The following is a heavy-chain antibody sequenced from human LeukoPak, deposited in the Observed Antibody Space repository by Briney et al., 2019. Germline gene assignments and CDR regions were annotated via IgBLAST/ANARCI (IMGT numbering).Heavy chain of an antibody. CDR1: GGTFSSYA. CDR2: IIPIFGTA. Sequence: SVKVPCKASGGTFSSYAISWVRQAPGQGLEWMGGIIPIFGTANYAQKFQGRVTITTDESTSTAYMELSSLRSEDTAVYYCARGLRLGELSSPGYWGQGTLVTVSS. J-gene: IGHJ4*02. D-gene: IGHD3-16*02. CDR3: ARGLRLGELSSPGY. V-gene: IGHV1-69*05.